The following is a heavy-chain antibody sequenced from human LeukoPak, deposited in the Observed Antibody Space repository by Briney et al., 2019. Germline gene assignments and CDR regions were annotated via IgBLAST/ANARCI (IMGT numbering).Heavy chain of an antibody. D-gene: IGHD6-19*01. V-gene: IGHV4-59*01. Sequence: SETLSLTCTVSGGSISSYYWSWIRQPPGKGLEWIGYIYYSGSTKYNPSLKSRVIISVDTSKNQFSLKLSSVTAADTAVYYCARLVGYSSGWWVDYWGQGTLVTVSS. J-gene: IGHJ4*02. CDR3: ARLVGYSSGWWVDY. CDR2: IYYSGST. CDR1: GGSISSYY.